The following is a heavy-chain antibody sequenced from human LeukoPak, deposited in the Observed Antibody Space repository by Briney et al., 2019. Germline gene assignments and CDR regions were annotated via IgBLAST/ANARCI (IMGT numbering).Heavy chain of an antibody. D-gene: IGHD3-10*01. Sequence: PSQTLSLTCAISGDSVSSNSAAWNWIRQSPSRGLEWLGRTYYRSKWYNDYAVSVKSRITINPDTSKNQFSLQLDSVTPEDTAVYYCARDIVTMVRGVITPSGFDPWGQRTLVTVSS. CDR1: GDSVSSNSAA. V-gene: IGHV6-1*01. CDR3: ARDIVTMVRGVITPSGFDP. J-gene: IGHJ5*02. CDR2: TYYRSKWYN.